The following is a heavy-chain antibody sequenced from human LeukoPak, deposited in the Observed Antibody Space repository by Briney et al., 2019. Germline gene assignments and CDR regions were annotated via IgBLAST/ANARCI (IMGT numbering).Heavy chain of an antibody. V-gene: IGHV1-18*01. J-gene: IGHJ4*02. Sequence: ASVTVSCKASGYTFTSYGISWVRQAPGQGLEWMGWISAYNGNTNYAQKLQGRVTMTTDTSTSTAYMELRSLRSDDTAVYYCARDSRYYYDSSGYLPPGHWGQGTLVTVSS. CDR1: GYTFTSYG. CDR2: ISAYNGNT. CDR3: ARDSRYYYDSSGYLPPGH. D-gene: IGHD3-22*01.